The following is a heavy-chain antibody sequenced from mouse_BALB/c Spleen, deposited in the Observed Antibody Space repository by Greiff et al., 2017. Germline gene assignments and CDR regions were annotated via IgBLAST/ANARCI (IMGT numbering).Heavy chain of an antibody. CDR2: ISSGSSTI. D-gene: IGHD1-1*01. V-gene: IGHV5-17*02. J-gene: IGHJ2*01. CDR1: GFTFSSFG. CDR3: ARGTTVVGGDY. Sequence: EVKVVESGGGLVQPGGSRKLSCAASGFTFSSFGMHWVRQAPEKGLEWVAYISSGSSTIYYADTVKGRFTISRDNPKNTLFLQMTSLRSEDTAMYYCARGTTVVGGDYWGQGTTLTVSS.